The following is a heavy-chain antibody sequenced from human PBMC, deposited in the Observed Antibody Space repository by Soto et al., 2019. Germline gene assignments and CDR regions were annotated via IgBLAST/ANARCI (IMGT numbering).Heavy chain of an antibody. CDR3: ARLCCTGAGDH. CDR1: GGSVSPYY. Sequence: QVQLQESGPGLVKPSETLSVTCSVSGGSVSPYYWIWIRQSPERGLEYIGYIYYTGTTHYNPSLQSRVIISVDMSQNQLSLQLTSVTAADTAVYYCARLCCTGAGDHWGQGTLVTVSS. V-gene: IGHV4-59*08. D-gene: IGHD2-8*01. CDR2: IYYTGTT. J-gene: IGHJ5*02.